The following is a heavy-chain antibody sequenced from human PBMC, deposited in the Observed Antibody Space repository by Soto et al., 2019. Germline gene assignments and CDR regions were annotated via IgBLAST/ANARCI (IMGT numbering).Heavy chain of an antibody. J-gene: IGHJ4*02. Sequence: QVQLQESSLGLVKPSETLSLTCTVYGGSISSYYWSWIRQPPGKGLEWIGYIDYSGSTNYNPSLKSRVTISVDTSKNQFSLKLSSVTAADTAVYYCARSDGRYWGQGTLVTVSS. CDR2: IDYSGST. V-gene: IGHV4-59*01. CDR1: GGSISSYY. CDR3: ARSDGRY.